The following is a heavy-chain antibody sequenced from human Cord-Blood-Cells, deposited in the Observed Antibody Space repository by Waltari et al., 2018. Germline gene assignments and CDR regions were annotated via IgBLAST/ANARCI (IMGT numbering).Heavy chain of an antibody. J-gene: IGHJ4*02. Sequence: EGQLVQSGAEVKKPGESQKISCKGSGSSFTSYWIGWVSQISGKGLEWMGIIYPGDSDTRYSPSFQGQVTISADKSISTAYLQWSSLKASDTAMYYCAKTYYYDSSGYYPYFDYWGQGTLVTVSS. CDR2: IYPGDSDT. CDR1: GSSFTSYW. D-gene: IGHD3-22*01. V-gene: IGHV5-51*01. CDR3: AKTYYYDSSGYYPYFDY.